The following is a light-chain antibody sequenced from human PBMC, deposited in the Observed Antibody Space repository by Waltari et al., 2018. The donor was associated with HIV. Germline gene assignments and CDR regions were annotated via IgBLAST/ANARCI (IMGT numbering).Light chain of an antibody. V-gene: IGKV3-11*01. CDR3: QQRSNWPPT. Sequence: PGETATLSCRATWSVGSDLAWYQQKPGQAPRLLIYDASNRATAIPARFSGSGSGTDFTLTISSLEPEDFAIYFCQQRSNWPPTFGGGTKVEIK. CDR1: WSVGSD. J-gene: IGKJ4*01. CDR2: DAS.